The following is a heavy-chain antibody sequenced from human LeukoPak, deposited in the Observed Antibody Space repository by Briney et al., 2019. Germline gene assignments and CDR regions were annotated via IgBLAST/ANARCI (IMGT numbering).Heavy chain of an antibody. D-gene: IGHD6-13*01. CDR1: GGSISSSSYY. Sequence: SETLSLICSVSGGSISSSSYYWGWIRQPPGKGLEWIGSIYYSGSTYYNPSLKSRVTISVDTSKNQFSLKLSSVTAADTAVYYCARERIAAAGHDAFDIWGQGTMVTVSS. CDR3: ARERIAAAGHDAFDI. V-gene: IGHV4-39*02. J-gene: IGHJ3*02. CDR2: IYYSGST.